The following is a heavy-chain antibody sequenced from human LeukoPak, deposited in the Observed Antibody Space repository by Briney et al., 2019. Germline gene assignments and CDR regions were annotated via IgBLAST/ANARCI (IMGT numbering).Heavy chain of an antibody. D-gene: IGHD6-19*01. CDR3: AKGGIAVAGTWFDP. CDR2: IRSDGYHT. CDR1: GFIFDTHD. Sequence: GGSLRLSCGASGFIFDTHDMHWVRQAPGKGLEWVAFIRSDGYHTYYADSVKGRFTISRDNARNSLYLQMNSLRAEDMALYYCAKGGIAVAGTWFDPWGQGTLVTVSS. J-gene: IGHJ5*02. V-gene: IGHV3-30*02.